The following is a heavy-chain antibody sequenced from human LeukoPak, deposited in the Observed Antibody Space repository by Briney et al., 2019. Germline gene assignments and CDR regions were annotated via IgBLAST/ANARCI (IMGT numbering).Heavy chain of an antibody. V-gene: IGHV3-48*01. J-gene: IGHJ5*02. D-gene: IGHD4-17*01. Sequence: GGSLRLSSAASGFTFSSYSMNWVRQAPGKGLEWVSYISSSSSTIYYADSVKGRFTISRDNAKNSLYLQMNSLRAEDTAVYYCARLNTYGDWRFDPWGQGTLVTVSS. CDR3: ARLNTYGDWRFDP. CDR2: ISSSSSTI. CDR1: GFTFSSYS.